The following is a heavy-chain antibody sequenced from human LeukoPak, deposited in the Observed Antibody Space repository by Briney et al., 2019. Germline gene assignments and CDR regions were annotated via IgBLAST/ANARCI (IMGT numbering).Heavy chain of an antibody. D-gene: IGHD1-7*01. CDR2: IYSGGTT. CDR3: ARSLLTGTTPYYYYYMDV. V-gene: IGHV3-66*02. J-gene: IGHJ6*03. CDR1: GFIVSSNY. Sequence: GGSLRLSCAASGFIVSSNYMYWVRQAPGKGLEWVSDIYSGGTTNYSVSVKGRVTIYRDNSKNTLYLQMNSLRAEDTAVYYCARSLLTGTTPYYYYYMDVWGKGTTVTVSS.